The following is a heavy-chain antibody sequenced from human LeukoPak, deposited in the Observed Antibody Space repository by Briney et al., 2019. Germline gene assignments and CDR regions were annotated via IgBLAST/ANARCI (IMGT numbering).Heavy chain of an antibody. CDR3: ARGGDTSNWYPGYFDY. V-gene: IGHV3-74*01. Sequence: GGSLRLSCAASGFTFSNYWMHWVRQAPGKWPVWVSRIKSDGSSTRFADSVQGRFTISRDNGKNTVYLQMNSLRAEDTAVYYCARGGDTSNWYPGYFDYWGQGALVTVSS. CDR2: IKSDGSST. CDR1: GFTFSNYW. D-gene: IGHD6-13*01. J-gene: IGHJ4*02.